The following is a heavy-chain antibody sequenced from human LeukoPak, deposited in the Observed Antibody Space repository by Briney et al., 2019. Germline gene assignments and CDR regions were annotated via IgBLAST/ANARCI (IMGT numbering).Heavy chain of an antibody. J-gene: IGHJ5*02. V-gene: IGHV4-31*03. D-gene: IGHD6-19*01. Sequence: PSQTLSLTCTVSGGSISSGGYYWSWIRQHPGKGLEWIGYIYYSGSTYYNPSLKSRVTISVDTSKKQFFLRLSSVTAADTAVYYCAKGHRYSSGWYWSHWFDPWGQGTLVTVSS. CDR1: GGSISSGGYY. CDR3: AKGHRYSSGWYWSHWFDP. CDR2: IYYSGST.